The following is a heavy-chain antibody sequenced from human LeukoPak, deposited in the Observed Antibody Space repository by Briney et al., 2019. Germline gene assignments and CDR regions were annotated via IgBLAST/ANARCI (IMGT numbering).Heavy chain of an antibody. D-gene: IGHD3-22*01. Sequence: GGSLRLSCAASGFTFSSYSMNWVRQAPGKGLEWVSSISSSSSYIYYADSVKGRSTISRDNAKNSLYLQMNSLRAEDTAVYYCARDGYDSSGYYYYYYGMDVWGQGTTVTVSS. CDR2: ISSSSSYI. CDR3: ARDGYDSSGYYYYYYGMDV. J-gene: IGHJ6*02. V-gene: IGHV3-21*01. CDR1: GFTFSSYS.